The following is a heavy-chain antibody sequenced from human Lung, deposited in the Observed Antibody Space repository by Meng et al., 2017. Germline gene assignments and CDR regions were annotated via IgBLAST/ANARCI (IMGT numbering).Heavy chain of an antibody. CDR1: GGSFSDYY. V-gene: IGHV4-34*01. CDR2: INHSGST. J-gene: IGHJ4*02. CDR3: ARGPTTMAHDFDY. Sequence: QGQLQPEGAGLLKPLVLLSLTCVVFGGSFSDYYWSWIRQPPGKGLEWIGEINHSGSTNYNPSLESRATISVDTSQNNLSLKLSSVTAADSAVYYCARGPTTMAHDFDYWGQGTMVTGSS. D-gene: IGHD4-11*01.